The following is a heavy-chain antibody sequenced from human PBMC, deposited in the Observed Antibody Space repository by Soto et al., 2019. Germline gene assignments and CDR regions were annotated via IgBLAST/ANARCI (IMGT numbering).Heavy chain of an antibody. V-gene: IGHV4-31*03. Sequence: QVQLQESGPGLVKPSQTLSLTCTVSGGSISSGGYYWSWIRQHPGKGLEWIGYIYYNGSTYYNPSLKSRVTIQVETSKNQFSLKLSSVTAADTAVYYCAREKETTRCDRNAFDIWGQGTMVTVYS. J-gene: IGHJ3*02. CDR3: AREKETTRCDRNAFDI. D-gene: IGHD4-4*01. CDR2: IYYNGST. CDR1: GGSISSGGYY.